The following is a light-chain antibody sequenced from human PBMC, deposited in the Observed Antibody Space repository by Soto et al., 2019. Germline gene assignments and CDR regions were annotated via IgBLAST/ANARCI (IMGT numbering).Light chain of an antibody. J-gene: IGLJ2*01. CDR2: DVD. CDR1: RSYVGGYRF. Sequence: QSVLTQPRSVSGSPGQSVTISCTGARSYVGGYRFVSWYQQHPDKAPKLMIYDVDKRPSGVPDRFSGSKSGNTASLTISGLQAEDEADYFCCSDAGGFNWVFGGVSRLTVL. CDR3: CSDAGGFNWV. V-gene: IGLV2-11*01.